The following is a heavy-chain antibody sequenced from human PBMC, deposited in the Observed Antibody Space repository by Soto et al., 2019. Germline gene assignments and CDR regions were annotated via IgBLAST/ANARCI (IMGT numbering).Heavy chain of an antibody. CDR3: ARCSLVVIPVPGFDP. J-gene: IGHJ5*02. CDR2: IYYNGNT. CDR1: GGSISSGGYY. D-gene: IGHD2-15*01. Sequence: TLSLTCTMSGGSISSGGYYWSWIRQHPGRGLEWIGYIYYNGNTYYNPSLKSRVTVSVDTSKNQFSLNVRSVTAADTAVYYCARCSLVVIPVPGFDPWGQGTLVTVSS. V-gene: IGHV4-31*03.